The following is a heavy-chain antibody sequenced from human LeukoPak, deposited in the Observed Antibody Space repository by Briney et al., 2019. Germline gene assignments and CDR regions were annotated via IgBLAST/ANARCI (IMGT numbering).Heavy chain of an antibody. Sequence: SETLSLTCTVSGGSISSYYWSWIRQPPGKGLEWIGYIYYSGSTNYNPSLKSRVTISVDTSKNQFSLKLSSVTTADTAVYYCARDLRNQYYDYVWGSYRPARNWFDPWGQGTLVTVSS. CDR1: GGSISSYY. CDR3: ARDLRNQYYDYVWGSYRPARNWFDP. V-gene: IGHV4-59*01. D-gene: IGHD3-16*02. J-gene: IGHJ5*02. CDR2: IYYSGST.